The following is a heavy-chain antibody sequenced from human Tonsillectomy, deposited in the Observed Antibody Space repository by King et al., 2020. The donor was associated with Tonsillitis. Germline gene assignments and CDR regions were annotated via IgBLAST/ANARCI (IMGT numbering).Heavy chain of an antibody. CDR1: GFTFSSFG. CDR3: AKLGEPYYYYHYMDV. CDR2: ISYDGSNK. D-gene: IGHD1-14*01. Sequence: VQLVESGGGVVQPGRSLRLSCAASGFTFSSFGMHWVRQAPGKGLEWVAVISYDGSNKYYADSVKGRFTISRDNSNNTLYLQMNILRAEDTAVYYCAKLGEPYYYYHYMDVWGKGTTVTVSS. J-gene: IGHJ6*03. V-gene: IGHV3-30*18.